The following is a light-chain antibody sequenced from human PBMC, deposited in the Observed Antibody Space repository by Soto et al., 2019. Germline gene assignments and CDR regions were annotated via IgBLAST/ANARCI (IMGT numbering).Light chain of an antibody. J-gene: IGKJ1*01. V-gene: IGKV3D-20*02. CDR3: QQCDSYSRT. CDR2: DAS. CDR1: QSVSNNY. Sequence: EIELTQSPATLSSSLGDRATISCRASQSVSNNYLAWYQQKPGQAPRLLIYDASNWDTGIPYRFSGSGSGTEFTLTISSLQPEDFATYYCQQCDSYSRTFGQGTKVDIK.